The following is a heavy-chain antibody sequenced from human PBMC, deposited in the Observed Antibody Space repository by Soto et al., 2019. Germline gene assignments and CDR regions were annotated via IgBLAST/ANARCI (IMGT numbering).Heavy chain of an antibody. CDR3: ARDAGGPADY. CDR1: VESISIYY. CDR2: MYYSGST. D-gene: IGHD2-15*01. Sequence: LSLTCTVSVESISIYYWSWIRQPPGKGLEWIGYMYYSGSTNYNPSLKSRVTISVDTSKNQFSLKLSSVTAADTAVYYCARDAGGPADYWGQGTLVTVSS. V-gene: IGHV4-59*01. J-gene: IGHJ4*02.